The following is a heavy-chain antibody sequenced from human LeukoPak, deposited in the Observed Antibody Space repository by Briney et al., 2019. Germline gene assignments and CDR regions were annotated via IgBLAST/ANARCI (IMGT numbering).Heavy chain of an antibody. CDR3: ARSMGITGTTGYFQH. CDR2: IYTSGST. Sequence: PSQTLSLTCTVPGGSISSGSYYWSWIRQPAGKGLEWIGRIYTSGSTNYNPSLKSRVTISVDTSKNQFSLKLSSVTAADTAVYYCARSMGITGTTGYFQHWGQGTLVTVSS. D-gene: IGHD1-7*01. J-gene: IGHJ1*01. V-gene: IGHV4-61*02. CDR1: GGSISSGSYY.